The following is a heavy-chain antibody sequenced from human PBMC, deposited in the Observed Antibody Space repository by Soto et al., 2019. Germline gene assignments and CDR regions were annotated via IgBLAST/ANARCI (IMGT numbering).Heavy chain of an antibody. J-gene: IGHJ6*02. Sequence: SVKVSCKASGVTFSSYAISWVRQAPGQGLEWMGGIIPIFGTANYAQKFQGRVTITADESTSTAYMELSSLRSEDTAVYYCAFNRGKDGYDDLYYYGMDVWGQGTTVTVSS. CDR3: AFNRGKDGYDDLYYYGMDV. V-gene: IGHV1-69*13. CDR1: GVTFSSYA. D-gene: IGHD5-12*01. CDR2: IIPIFGTA.